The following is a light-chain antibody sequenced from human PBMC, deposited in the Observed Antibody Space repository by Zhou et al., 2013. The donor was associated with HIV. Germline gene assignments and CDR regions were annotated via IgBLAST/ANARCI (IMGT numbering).Light chain of an antibody. V-gene: IGKV3-11*01. J-gene: IGKJ4*01. Sequence: EIVLTQSPATLSLSPGEGATLSCRASLTLDNQLAWYQQKPGQVPRLLIYDTSNRATGIPARFSGSGSGTDYTLTISGLEPEDFAVYYCQQRRDWPLTFGGGTKVEI. CDR3: QQRRDWPLT. CDR1: LTLDNQ. CDR2: DTS.